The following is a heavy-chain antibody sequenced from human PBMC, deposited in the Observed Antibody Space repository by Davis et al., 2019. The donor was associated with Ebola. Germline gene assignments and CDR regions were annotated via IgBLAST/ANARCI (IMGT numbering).Heavy chain of an antibody. Sequence: GGSLRLSCAASGFTFSSYSMKWVRQAPGKGLEWISYISSSSSTVYYADSVKGRFTISRDNARNSLYLQMNSLRDDDTAVYYCARDSATVTPYFDYWGRGTLVTVSS. CDR1: GFTFSSYS. D-gene: IGHD4-11*01. V-gene: IGHV3-48*02. CDR2: ISSSSSTV. J-gene: IGHJ4*02. CDR3: ARDSATVTPYFDY.